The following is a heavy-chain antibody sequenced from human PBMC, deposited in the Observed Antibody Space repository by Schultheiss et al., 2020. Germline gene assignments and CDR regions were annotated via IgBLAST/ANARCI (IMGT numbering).Heavy chain of an antibody. V-gene: IGHV3-23*01. Sequence: GGSLRLSCAASGFTFSSYAMSWVRQAPGKGLEWVSVIGVDGRTIFYADSVKGRFTISRDNSKNTLYLQMNSLRADDTAVYFCAKDRSDRDGNNMIEYWGQGTLVTVAS. J-gene: IGHJ4*02. D-gene: IGHD4-23*01. CDR3: AKDRSDRDGNNMIEY. CDR1: GFTFSSYA. CDR2: IGVDGRTI.